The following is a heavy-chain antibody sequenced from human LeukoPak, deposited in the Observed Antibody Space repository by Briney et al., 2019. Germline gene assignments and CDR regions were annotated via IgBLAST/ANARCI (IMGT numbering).Heavy chain of an antibody. D-gene: IGHD3-10*01. J-gene: IGHJ4*02. CDR3: AIISPTGGSVTG. V-gene: IGHV3-21*01. CDR1: GFTFSSYS. CDR2: ISSSSSYI. Sequence: GGSLRLSCAASGFTFSSYSMNWVRQAPGKGLEWVSSISSSSSYIYYADSVKGRFTISRDNAKNSLYLQMNSLRAEDTAVYYCAIISPTGGSVTGWGQGTLVTVSS.